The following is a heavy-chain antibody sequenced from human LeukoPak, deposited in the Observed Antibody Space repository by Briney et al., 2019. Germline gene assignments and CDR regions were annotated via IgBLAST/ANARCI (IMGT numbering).Heavy chain of an antibody. CDR2: IRKDGSDI. J-gene: IGHJ4*02. CDR3: AKDMFDY. CDR1: GFTFSTYW. Sequence: GGSLRLSCAASGFTFSTYWMSWVRQAPGKGLEWVANIRKDGSDIHYVDSVKGRFTISRDNSKNTLYLQMNSLRAEDTAVYYCAKDMFDYWGQGTLVTVSS. V-gene: IGHV3-7*03.